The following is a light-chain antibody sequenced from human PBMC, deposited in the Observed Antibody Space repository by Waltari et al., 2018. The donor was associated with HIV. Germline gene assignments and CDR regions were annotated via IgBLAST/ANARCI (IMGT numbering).Light chain of an antibody. CDR2: SNN. CDR3: AAWDDSLNGLYV. Sequence: QSVLTQPPSASGTPGQGVTNSCSGCSSNIRRHTVNWYQQLPGTAPKLLSYSNNQRPSGVPDRFSGSKSGTSASLAISGLQSEDEADYYCAAWDDSLNGLYVFGTGTKVTVL. CDR1: SSNIRRHT. J-gene: IGLJ1*01. V-gene: IGLV1-44*01.